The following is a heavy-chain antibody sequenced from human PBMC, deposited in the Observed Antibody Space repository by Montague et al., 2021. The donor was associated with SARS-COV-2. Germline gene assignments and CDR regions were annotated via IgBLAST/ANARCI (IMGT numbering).Heavy chain of an antibody. CDR1: GGSISSYY. D-gene: IGHD3-10*01. Sequence: SETLSLTCTVSGGSISSYYWSWIRQPPGRGLQWIGHISNSGSTNYNPSLKSRVIISVDTSKNQFSLKLSSVTAADTAVYYCARGGRSVWGVNVYHGLDFWGQGILVIVSS. CDR2: ISNSGST. J-gene: IGHJ4*02. V-gene: IGHV4-59*12. CDR3: ARGGRSVWGVNVYHGLDF.